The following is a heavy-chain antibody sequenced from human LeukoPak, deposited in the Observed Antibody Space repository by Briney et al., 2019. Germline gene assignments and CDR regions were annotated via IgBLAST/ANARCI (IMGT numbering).Heavy chain of an antibody. V-gene: IGHV3-48*04. D-gene: IGHD3-10*01. J-gene: IGHJ4*02. CDR2: ISSSGSTI. CDR3: ARDRDYYGSGSYYNRYFDY. CDR1: GFTFSSCA. Sequence: GSLRLSCAASGFTFSSCAMSWVRQAPGMGLEWVSYISSSGSTIYYADSVKGRFTISRDNAKNSLYLQMNSLRAEDTAVYYCARDRDYYGSGSYYNRYFDYWGQGTLVTVSS.